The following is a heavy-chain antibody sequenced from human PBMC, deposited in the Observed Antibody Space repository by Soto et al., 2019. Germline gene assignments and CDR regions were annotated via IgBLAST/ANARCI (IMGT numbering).Heavy chain of an antibody. CDR1: GFSFDDYA. J-gene: IGHJ3*02. CDR2: ISWNSGII. V-gene: IGHV3-9*01. CDR3: AKSLRAVAPRGAYDI. D-gene: IGHD2-15*01. Sequence: ESGGDLVQPGRSLRLSCAASGFSFDDYAMHWVRRAPGKGLEWVSSISWNSGIIGYADSVKGRFTISRDNARNSLYLQMNSLRTEDTAFYYCAKSLRAVAPRGAYDIWGQGTMVTVSS.